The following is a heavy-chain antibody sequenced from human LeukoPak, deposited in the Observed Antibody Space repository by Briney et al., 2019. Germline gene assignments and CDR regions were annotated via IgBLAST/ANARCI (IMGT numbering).Heavy chain of an antibody. Sequence: GGSLRLSCAASGFTFSSYGMHWVRQAPGKGLEWVAFIRYDGSNKYYADSVKGRFTISRDNSKNTLYLQMNSLRAEDTAVYYCAKDHKDYYGSGSYSAYSYYYSYMDVWGQGTTVTISS. CDR2: IRYDGSNK. CDR3: AKDHKDYYGSGSYSAYSYYYSYMDV. V-gene: IGHV3-30*02. CDR1: GFTFSSYG. D-gene: IGHD3-10*01. J-gene: IGHJ6*03.